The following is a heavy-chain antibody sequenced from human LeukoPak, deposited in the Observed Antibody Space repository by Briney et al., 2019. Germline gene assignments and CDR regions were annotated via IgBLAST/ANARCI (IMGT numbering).Heavy chain of an antibody. D-gene: IGHD1-26*01. J-gene: IGHJ4*02. CDR1: GGTFSSYA. V-gene: IGHV1-69*04. CDR3: ARGSGSYDY. Sequence: SVKSSCNASGGTFSSYAISWVRQAPGQGLEWMGRIIPIFGIANYAQKFQGRVTITADRTTSTAYMELSSLRSEDTAVYYCARGSGSYDYWGQGTLVTVSS. CDR2: IIPIFGIA.